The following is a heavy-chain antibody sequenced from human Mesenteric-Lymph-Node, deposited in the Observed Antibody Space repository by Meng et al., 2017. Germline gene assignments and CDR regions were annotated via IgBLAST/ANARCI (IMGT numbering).Heavy chain of an antibody. V-gene: IGHV1-2*02. CDR1: GYTFTGYY. D-gene: IGHD2-2*01. Sequence: ASVKVSCKASGYTFTGYYMHWVRQAPGQGLEWMGWINPNSGGTNYAQKFQGRVTMTRDTSISTAYMELSRLRSDDTAVYYCARGGWVVLAATPPRYWGQGTLVTVSS. CDR3: ARGGWVVLAATPPRY. CDR2: INPNSGGT. J-gene: IGHJ4*02.